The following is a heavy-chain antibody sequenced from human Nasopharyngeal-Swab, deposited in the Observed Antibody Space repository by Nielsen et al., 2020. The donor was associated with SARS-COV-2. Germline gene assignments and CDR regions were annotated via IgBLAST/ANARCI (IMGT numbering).Heavy chain of an antibody. CDR3: ATGVIAARLLYYYGMDV. D-gene: IGHD6-6*01. V-gene: IGHV1-24*01. CDR1: GYTLTELS. CDR2: FDPEDGET. J-gene: IGHJ6*02. Sequence: ASVKVSCKVSGYTLTELSMHWVRQAPGKGLEWMGGFDPEDGETIYAQKFQGRVTMTEDTSTDTAHMKLSSLRSEDTAVYYCATGVIAARLLYYYGMDVWGQGTTATVSS.